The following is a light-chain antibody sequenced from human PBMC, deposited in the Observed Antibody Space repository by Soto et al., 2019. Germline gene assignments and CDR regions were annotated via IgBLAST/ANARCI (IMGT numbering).Light chain of an antibody. CDR1: RTISNW. Sequence: DTQMTQSPSTLSGSVGDRVTITCRASRTISNWVAWYQQKPGKAPKLLISDASDLERGVPSRFSGTGSGTEFTLTISSLQPDDFATYYCQQSYSTPPTFGGGTKVDIK. CDR2: DAS. J-gene: IGKJ4*01. V-gene: IGKV1-5*01. CDR3: QQSYSTPPT.